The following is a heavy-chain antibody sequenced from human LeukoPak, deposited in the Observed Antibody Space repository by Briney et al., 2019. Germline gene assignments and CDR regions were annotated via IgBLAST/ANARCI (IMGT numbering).Heavy chain of an antibody. V-gene: IGHV1-2*02. CDR3: ARIVVPTGMWFDP. CDR2: INPNSGGT. D-gene: IGHD3-22*01. Sequence: ASVKVSCKASGYTFTGYYMHWVRQAPGQGLEWTGWINPNSGGTNYAQKFQGRVTMTRDTSISTAYMELSRLRSDDTAVYYCARIVVPTGMWFDPWGQGTLVTVSS. J-gene: IGHJ5*02. CDR1: GYTFTGYY.